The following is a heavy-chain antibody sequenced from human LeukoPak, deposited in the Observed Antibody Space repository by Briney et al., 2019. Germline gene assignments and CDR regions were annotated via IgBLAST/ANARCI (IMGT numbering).Heavy chain of an antibody. V-gene: IGHV3-74*01. CDR2: IRFDAVDT. Sequence: PGGSLRLSCAASGFTFNNYWMHWVRQAPGMGLVWVSSIRFDAVDTAYADSAKGRFTISRDNAKNTMFLQMNNLRAEDTAVYYCAKEIDGFDVWGQGTLVTVSS. CDR3: AKEIDGFDV. CDR1: GFTFNNYW. J-gene: IGHJ3*01.